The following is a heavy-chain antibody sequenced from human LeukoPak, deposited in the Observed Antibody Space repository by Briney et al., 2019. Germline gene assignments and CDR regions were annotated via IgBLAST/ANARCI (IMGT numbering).Heavy chain of an antibody. J-gene: IGHJ3*02. D-gene: IGHD3-10*01. CDR3: ARDPLYYYASGSYYKPHDAFDI. V-gene: IGHV3-21*01. CDR1: GFTFSSYS. CDR2: ISSDSNYI. Sequence: GGSLRLSCAASGFTFSSYSMNWVRQAPGKGLEWVSSISSDSNYIYYADSVKGRFTISRDNAKNSLYLQMNSLRAEDTVVYSCARDPLYYYASGSYYKPHDAFDIWGQGTMVTVSS.